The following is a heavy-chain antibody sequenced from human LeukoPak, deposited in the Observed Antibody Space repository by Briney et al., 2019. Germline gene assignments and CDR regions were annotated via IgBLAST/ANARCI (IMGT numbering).Heavy chain of an antibody. CDR2: ISYDGSNK. D-gene: IGHD4-17*01. CDR1: GFTFSSYA. J-gene: IGHJ2*01. CDR3: AKDAYGDLLINWYFDL. Sequence: GGSLRLSCAASGFTFSSYAMHWVRQAPGKGLEWVAVISYDGSNKYYADSVKGRFTISRDNSKNTLYLQMNSLRAEDTAVYYCAKDAYGDLLINWYFDLWGRGSLVTVSS. V-gene: IGHV3-30-3*01.